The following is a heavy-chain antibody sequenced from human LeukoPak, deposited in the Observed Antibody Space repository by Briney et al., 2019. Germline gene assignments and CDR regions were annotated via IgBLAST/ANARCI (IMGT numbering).Heavy chain of an antibody. V-gene: IGHV4-59*01. CDR2: IYYSGST. CDR3: ALSGSGPADS. J-gene: IGHJ4*02. Sequence: SETLSLTCTVSGGSISSYYWSWIRQPPGKGLEWIGYIYYSGSTNYNPSLKSRVTISVDTSMNQFSLKLTSVTAADTAVYYCALSGSGPADSWGQGIMVTVSS. CDR1: GGSISSYY. D-gene: IGHD6-25*01.